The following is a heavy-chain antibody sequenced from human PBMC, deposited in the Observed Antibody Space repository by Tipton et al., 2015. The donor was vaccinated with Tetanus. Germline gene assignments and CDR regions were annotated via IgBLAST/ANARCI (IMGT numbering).Heavy chain of an antibody. CDR2: VAYDGNNK. V-gene: IGHV3-30-3*01. CDR1: GFTFSDYY. Sequence: SLRLSCAASGFTFSDYYMSWIRQAPGKGLEWVALVAYDGNNKYYADSVKGRFTISRDNSKDTLYLQMNSLRPEDTAVYYCARDGLYYGSGSYYRAFWGQGTLVTVSP. J-gene: IGHJ4*02. CDR3: ARDGLYYGSGSYYRAF. D-gene: IGHD3-10*01.